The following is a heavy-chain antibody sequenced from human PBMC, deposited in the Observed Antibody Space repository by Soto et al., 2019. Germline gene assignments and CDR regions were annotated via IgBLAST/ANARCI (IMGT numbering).Heavy chain of an antibody. J-gene: IGHJ6*02. CDR1: GFTFSNAW. CDR3: TTDWVERTVTPFEWDDYYYYGMDV. D-gene: IGHD4-17*01. Sequence: EVQLVESGGGLVKPGGSLRLSCAASGFTFSNAWMNWVRQAPGKGLEWVGRIKSKTDGGTTDYAAPVKGRFTISRDDSKNTLYLQMNSLKTEDTAVYYCTTDWVERTVTPFEWDDYYYYGMDVWGQGTTVTVSS. V-gene: IGHV3-15*07. CDR2: IKSKTDGGTT.